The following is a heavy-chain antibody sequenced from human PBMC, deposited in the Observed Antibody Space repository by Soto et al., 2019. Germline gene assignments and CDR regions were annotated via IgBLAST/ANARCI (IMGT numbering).Heavy chain of an antibody. CDR1: GYTFKNYD. V-gene: IGHV1-8*01. J-gene: IGHJ2*01. Sequence: QVRLLQSGAEVKKPGASVRVSCRASGYTFKNYDINWVRRAPGQGLEWMGWMNPNSGNTGYAQKFQDRVTMTSDTSTRTAYMELSSLTAEDTALYYCARRMTWSLWCFDLWGSGTQVTVSS. D-gene: IGHD3-10*01. CDR2: MNPNSGNT. CDR3: ARRMTWSLWCFDL.